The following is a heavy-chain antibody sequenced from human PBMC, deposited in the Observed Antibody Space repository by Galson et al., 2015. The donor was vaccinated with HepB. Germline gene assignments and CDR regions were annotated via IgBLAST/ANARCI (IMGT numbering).Heavy chain of an antibody. CDR1: QFTFSSYA. D-gene: IGHD3-22*01. V-gene: IGHV3-23*01. Sequence: SLRLACAASQFTFSSYAMSWVRQAPGKGLEWVSAISGSGGSTYDADSVKGRFTISRDNSKNTLKLKMHSLRAEHTGVYYCATGGYYDSSGYYRHYYYYMDVWGKGTTVTVSS. J-gene: IGHJ6*03. CDR2: ISGSGGST. CDR3: ATGGYYDSSGYYRHYYYYMDV.